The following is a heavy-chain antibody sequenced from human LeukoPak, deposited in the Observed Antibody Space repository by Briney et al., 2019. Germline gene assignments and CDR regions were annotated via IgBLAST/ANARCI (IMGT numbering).Heavy chain of an antibody. Sequence: GGSLRLSCVVSGFTFSSYGMHWVRQAPGKGLEWVAVISYDGSNKYYADSVKGRFPISRDNSKNTLYLQMNSLRAEDTAVYYCAKRGYYYDSSGYYSRTYFDYWGQGTLVIVSS. D-gene: IGHD3-22*01. CDR3: AKRGYYYDSSGYYSRTYFDY. CDR2: ISYDGSNK. V-gene: IGHV3-30*18. CDR1: GFTFSSYG. J-gene: IGHJ4*02.